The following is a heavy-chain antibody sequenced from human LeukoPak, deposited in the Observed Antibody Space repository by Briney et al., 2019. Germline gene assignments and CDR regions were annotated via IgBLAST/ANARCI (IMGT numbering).Heavy chain of an antibody. CDR2: INSDSSLM. CDR3: IRDLFDDYSLDY. CDR1: GFTFSTYS. D-gene: IGHD3-16*01. V-gene: IGHV3-21*01. Sequence: GGSLRLSCAASGFTFSTYSMNWVRQAPGKGLEWVSSINSDSSLMYYAESVKGRFTISRDNARNSLYLHMNSLRAEDTAVYYCIRDLFDDYSLDYWGQGTLVTVSS. J-gene: IGHJ4*02.